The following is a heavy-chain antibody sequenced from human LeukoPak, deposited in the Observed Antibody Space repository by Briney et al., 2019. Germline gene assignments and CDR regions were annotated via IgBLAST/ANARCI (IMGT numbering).Heavy chain of an antibody. D-gene: IGHD2-15*01. J-gene: IGHJ6*03. Sequence: GGSLRLSCAASGFTFSSYGMTWVRQAPGKGLEWVSYISSSSSTIYYADSVKGRFTISRDNAKNTLYLQMNSLRAEDTAVYYCARDHCSGGSCYSYYYYYYMDVWGKGTTVTVSS. V-gene: IGHV3-48*01. CDR3: ARDHCSGGSCYSYYYYYYMDV. CDR2: ISSSSSTI. CDR1: GFTFSSYG.